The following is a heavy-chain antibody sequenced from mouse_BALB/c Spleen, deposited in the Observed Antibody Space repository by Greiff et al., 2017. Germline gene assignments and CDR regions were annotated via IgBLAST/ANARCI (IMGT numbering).Heavy chain of an antibody. CDR1: GFTFSSYA. CDR3: ARGGYDYGPSRWYFDV. D-gene: IGHD2-4*01. J-gene: IGHJ1*01. V-gene: IGHV5-6-5*01. Sequence: EVQRVESGGGLVKPGGSLKLSCAASGFTFSSYAMSWVRQTPEKRLEWVASISSGGSTYYPDSVKGRFTIFRDNARNILYLQMSSLRSEDTAMYYCARGGYDYGPSRWYFDVWGAGTTVTVSS. CDR2: ISSGGST.